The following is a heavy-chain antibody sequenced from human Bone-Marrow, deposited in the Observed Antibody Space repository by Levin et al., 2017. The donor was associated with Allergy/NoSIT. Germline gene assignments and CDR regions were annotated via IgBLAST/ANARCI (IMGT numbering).Heavy chain of an antibody. Sequence: TSETLSLTCAVSNGSISIDYWWVWVRQPPGKGLQWIGSVYHDGETYYSPSLKSRVTMSADTSTNQFSLRLTSVTAADTAVYYCARQLAVGRWSFDYWGQGTLVTVSS. J-gene: IGHJ4*02. CDR3: ARQLAVGRWSFDY. CDR2: VYHDGET. CDR1: NGSISIDYW. D-gene: IGHD4-23*01. V-gene: IGHV4-38-2*01.